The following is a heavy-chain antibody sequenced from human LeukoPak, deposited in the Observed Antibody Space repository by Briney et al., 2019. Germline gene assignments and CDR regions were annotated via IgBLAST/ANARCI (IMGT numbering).Heavy chain of an antibody. CDR2: IIPIFGTA. D-gene: IGHD3-3*01. CDR1: GGTFSSYA. CDR3: ARDQDGYDFWSGESPFDI. J-gene: IGHJ3*02. Sequence: SVKVSCKASGGTFSSYAISWVRQAPGQGLEWMGGIIPIFGTANYAQKFQGRVTITADESTSTAYMELSSLRSEDTAVYYCARDQDGYDFWSGESPFDIWGQGTMVTVSS. V-gene: IGHV1-69*01.